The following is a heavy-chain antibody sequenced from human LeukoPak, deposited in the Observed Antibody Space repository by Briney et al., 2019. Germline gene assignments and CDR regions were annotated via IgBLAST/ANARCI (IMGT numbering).Heavy chain of an antibody. Sequence: GGSLRLSCAASGFTFTSYWMHWVRQAPGKGLVWVSRINGDGSNTIYADSVKGRFTVSRDNAENTLYLQVTSLRAEDTAVYYCARAPTALASFDYWGQGTLVNVSS. D-gene: IGHD4-17*01. CDR3: ARAPTALASFDY. J-gene: IGHJ4*02. CDR1: GFTFTSYW. CDR2: INGDGSNT. V-gene: IGHV3-74*01.